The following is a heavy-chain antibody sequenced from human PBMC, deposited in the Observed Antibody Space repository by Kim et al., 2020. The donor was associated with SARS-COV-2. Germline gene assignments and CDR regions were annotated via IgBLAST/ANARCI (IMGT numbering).Heavy chain of an antibody. CDR1: GFTFANNG. J-gene: IGHJ1*01. V-gene: IGHV3-23*01. CDR3: ARWVVYSFGVC. Sequence: GGSLRLSCAASGFTFANNGMAWVRQAPGKGLEWVSDLDGGDGLAFYTASVRGRFTIFTDYSRNSLSLQMTSLSGEDTAVYYCARWVVYSFGVCWGHGTL. D-gene: IGHD2-8*02. CDR2: LDGGDGLA.